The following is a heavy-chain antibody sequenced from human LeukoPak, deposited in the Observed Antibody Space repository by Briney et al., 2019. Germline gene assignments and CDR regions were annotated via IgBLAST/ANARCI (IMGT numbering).Heavy chain of an antibody. D-gene: IGHD6-13*01. Sequence: GGSLRLSCAASGFTFSSYAMSWVRQAPGKGLEWVSGISGSGGSTDYADSVKGRFTISRDNSKNTLYLQMNSLRAEDTAVYFCAKREDSGSWGPLDYWGQGTLVTVSS. CDR1: GFTFSSYA. CDR3: AKREDSGSWGPLDY. V-gene: IGHV3-23*01. J-gene: IGHJ4*02. CDR2: ISGSGGST.